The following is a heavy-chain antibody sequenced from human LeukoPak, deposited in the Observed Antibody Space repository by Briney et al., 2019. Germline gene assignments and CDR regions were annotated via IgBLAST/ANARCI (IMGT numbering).Heavy chain of an antibody. CDR1: GGSFSGYY. CDR2: INHSGST. CDR3: ARTYDFWSGYFDY. V-gene: IGHV4-34*01. J-gene: IGHJ4*02. D-gene: IGHD3-3*01. Sequence: SETLSLTCAVYGGSFSGYYWSWIRQPPGKGLEWIGEINHSGSTNYNPSLKSRVTISVDTSKNQFSLKLSSVTAADTAVYYCARTYDFWSGYFDYWGQGTLVTVSS.